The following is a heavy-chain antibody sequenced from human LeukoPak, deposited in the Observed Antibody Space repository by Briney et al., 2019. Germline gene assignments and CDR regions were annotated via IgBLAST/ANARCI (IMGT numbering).Heavy chain of an antibody. D-gene: IGHD3-9*01. V-gene: IGHV4-34*01. CDR1: GGSFSGYY. J-gene: IGHJ5*02. Sequence: SETLSLTCAVYGGSFSGYYWSWIRQPPGKGLEWIGEINHSGSTNYNPSLKSRVTISVDTSKNQFSLKLSSVTAADTAVYYCARAGRAYDILTVPKHNWFDPWGQRTLVTVSS. CDR2: INHSGST. CDR3: ARAGRAYDILTVPKHNWFDP.